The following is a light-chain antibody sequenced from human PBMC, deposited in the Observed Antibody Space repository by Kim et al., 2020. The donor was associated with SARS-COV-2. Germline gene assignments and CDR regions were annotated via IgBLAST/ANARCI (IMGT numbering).Light chain of an antibody. V-gene: IGKV1-9*01. CDR3: LLLNSYPLT. CDR1: QYISSY. Sequence: ASVGDGVTFTCRASQYISSYLAFCQQIPGKAPKLLIYSASSLQSGVPSMFSGSVSVTDFSLTIRSLQPEHFATYFCLLLNSYPLTFGGGSMVVIK. CDR2: SAS. J-gene: IGKJ4*01.